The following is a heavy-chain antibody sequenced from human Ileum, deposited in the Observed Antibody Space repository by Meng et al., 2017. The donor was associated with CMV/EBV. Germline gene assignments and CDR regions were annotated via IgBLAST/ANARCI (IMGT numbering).Heavy chain of an antibody. V-gene: IGHV4-4*08. CDR2: ISNRGSA. Sequence: SETLSLTCSASGAFLSSHHWTWIRQIPGKGLEWIGYISNRGSANSNPSLQSRLSISVDTAKNHVYLQLNTVTPADTAVYYCASFYVFWSGLDNWGQGTLVTVSS. J-gene: IGHJ4*02. D-gene: IGHD3-3*01. CDR1: GAFLSSHH. CDR3: ASFYVFWSGLDN.